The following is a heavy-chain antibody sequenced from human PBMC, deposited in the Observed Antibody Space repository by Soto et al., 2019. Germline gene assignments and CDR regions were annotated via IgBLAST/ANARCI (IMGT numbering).Heavy chain of an antibody. CDR3: AKAYYDSSGYPFVDY. CDR2: IYHSGST. J-gene: IGHJ4*02. D-gene: IGHD3-22*01. CDR1: GGSISSSNW. V-gene: IGHV4-4*02. Sequence: SETLSLTCAVSGGSISSSNWWSWVRQPPGKGLEWIGEIYHSGSTNYNPSLKSRVTISVDKSKNQFSLKLSSVTAADTAVYYCAKAYYDSSGYPFVDYWGQGTLVTVSS.